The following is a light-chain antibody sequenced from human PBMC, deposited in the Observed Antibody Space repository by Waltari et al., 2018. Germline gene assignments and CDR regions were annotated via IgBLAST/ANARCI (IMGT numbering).Light chain of an antibody. CDR2: KDN. V-gene: IGLV3-25*03. CDR3: QSTDNSNTYWV. Sequence: SNELTQPPSVSVSPGQTARITCSGAVLSQQYGCWYQQKAGQAPVLVINKDNERPSGIPERFSGSSSGTTVTLTISGVQAEDEADYYCQSTDNSNTYWVFGGGTKLTVL. CDR1: VLSQQY. J-gene: IGLJ3*02.